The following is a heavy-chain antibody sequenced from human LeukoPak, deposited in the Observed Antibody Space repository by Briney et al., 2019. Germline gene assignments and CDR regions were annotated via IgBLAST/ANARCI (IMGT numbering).Heavy chain of an antibody. V-gene: IGHV3-30*18. Sequence: GGSLRLSCAASGFTFSSYGMHWVRQAPGKGLEWVAVISYDGSNKYYADSVKGRFTISRDNSKNTLYLQMNSLRAEDTAMYYCSKDFWFGEFFSVDAFDIWGQGTMVTVSS. J-gene: IGHJ3*02. CDR3: SKDFWFGEFFSVDAFDI. D-gene: IGHD3-10*01. CDR1: GFTFSSYG. CDR2: ISYDGSNK.